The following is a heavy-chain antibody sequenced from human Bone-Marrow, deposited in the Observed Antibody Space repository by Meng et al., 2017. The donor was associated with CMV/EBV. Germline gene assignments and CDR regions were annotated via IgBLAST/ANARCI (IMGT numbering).Heavy chain of an antibody. D-gene: IGHD2-15*01. CDR2: ISSSSSYI. Sequence: GGSLRLSCAASGFTFSSYSMNWVRQAPGKGLEWVSSISSSSSYIYYADSVKGRFTISRDNAKNSLYLQMNSLRAEDTAVYYCAREVVVVAATAYYYGMDVWGQGTTVTVSS. J-gene: IGHJ6*02. CDR3: AREVVVVAATAYYYGMDV. CDR1: GFTFSSYS. V-gene: IGHV3-21*01.